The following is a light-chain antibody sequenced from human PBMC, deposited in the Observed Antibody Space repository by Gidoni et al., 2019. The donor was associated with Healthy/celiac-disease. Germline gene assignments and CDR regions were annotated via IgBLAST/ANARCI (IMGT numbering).Light chain of an antibody. CDR3: ASWDDSLNGWV. J-gene: IGLJ3*02. V-gene: IGLV1-44*01. CDR1: SADIGSNT. CDR2: SDY. Sequence: QSVLPQPPSASGTPGQRVTISCPGSSADIGSNTVNWYQQLPGTAPKLLIYSDYQRPSRVPDRFSGSKSGTSASLAISGLQSEDEADYYCASWDDSLNGWVFGGGTKLTVL.